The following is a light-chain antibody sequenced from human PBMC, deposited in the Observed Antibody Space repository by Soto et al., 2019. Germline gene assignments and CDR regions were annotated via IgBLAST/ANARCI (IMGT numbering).Light chain of an antibody. J-gene: IGKJ4*01. CDR1: QSVSRSY. V-gene: IGKV3-20*01. CDR2: GVS. Sequence: EVVLMQSPGTLSLSPGEGATLSCRASQSVSRSYLAWYRQKAGQAPRLLIFGVSTRASGIPDRFSGSGSGTDFTLTISRLEPEDFAMYYCQQYDSAPLTFGGGTKVDIK. CDR3: QQYDSAPLT.